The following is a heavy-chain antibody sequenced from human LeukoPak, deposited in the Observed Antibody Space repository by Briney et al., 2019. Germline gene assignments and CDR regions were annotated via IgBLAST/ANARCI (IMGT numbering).Heavy chain of an antibody. V-gene: IGHV1-46*01. CDR2: INPSGGST. J-gene: IGHJ4*02. CDR1: GYTFTSYY. D-gene: IGHD3-9*01. CDR3: AKTTDYDILTGTSTNYFDY. Sequence: ASVKVSCKASGYTFTSYYMHWVRQAPGQGLEWMGIINPSGGSTSYAQKFQGRVTMTRDMSTSTVYMELSSLRSEDTALYYCAKTTDYDILTGTSTNYFDYWGQGTLVTVSS.